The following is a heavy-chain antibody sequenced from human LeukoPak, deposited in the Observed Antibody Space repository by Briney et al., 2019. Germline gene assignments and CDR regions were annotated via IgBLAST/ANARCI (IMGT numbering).Heavy chain of an antibody. CDR3: AREGGGSVWYFDL. CDR2: ISANYGST. D-gene: IGHD6-25*01. J-gene: IGHJ2*01. V-gene: IGHV1-18*01. Sequence: GASVKVSCKASGYTFTTYGFSWVRQAPGQGLEWMGWISANYGSTKYSQKFQDRVTMTTDTSTNTAYMELRSLRSDDTAVYYCAREGGGSVWYFDLWGRGTLVTVSS. CDR1: GYTFTTYG.